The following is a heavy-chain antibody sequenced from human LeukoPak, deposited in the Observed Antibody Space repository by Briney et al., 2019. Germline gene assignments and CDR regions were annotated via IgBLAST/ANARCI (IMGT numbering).Heavy chain of an antibody. D-gene: IGHD5-12*01. V-gene: IGHV3-21*01. CDR3: ARVIVATFDAFDI. CDR2: ISSSSSYI. CDR1: GFTFSSYS. J-gene: IGHJ3*02. Sequence: GGSLRLSCAASGFTFSSYSVNWVRQAPGKGLEWVSSISSSSSYIYYADSVKGRFTISRDNAKNSLYLQMNSLRAEDTAVYYCARVIVATFDAFDIWGQGAMVTVSS.